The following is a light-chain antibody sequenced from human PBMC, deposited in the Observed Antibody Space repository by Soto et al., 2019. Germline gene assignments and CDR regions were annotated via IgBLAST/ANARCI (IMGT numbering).Light chain of an antibody. CDR2: DVS. V-gene: IGLV2-11*01. Sequence: QSALTQPRSVSGSPGQSVTISCTGTSSDVGGYKYVSWYQQHPGKAPKLMIYDVSKRPSGVPDRFSGSKSGNTASLTSSGLQADDEADYYCCSYAGTYVFGTGTKVTVL. J-gene: IGLJ1*01. CDR3: CSYAGTYV. CDR1: SSDVGGYKY.